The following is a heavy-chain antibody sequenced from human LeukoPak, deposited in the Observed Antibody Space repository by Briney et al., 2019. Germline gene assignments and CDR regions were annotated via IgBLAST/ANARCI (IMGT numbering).Heavy chain of an antibody. D-gene: IGHD2-8*02. Sequence: PSETLSLTCTVSGGSINSATYYWTWIRQPAGKGLEWIGRIYTSGSTNYNPSLKSRVTISVDTSRNQFSLRLNSITAADTAVYYCASRYSTGLHFDFWGQGTLVPVSS. J-gene: IGHJ4*02. CDR3: ASRYSTGLHFDF. CDR2: IYTSGST. CDR1: GGSINSATYY. V-gene: IGHV4-61*02.